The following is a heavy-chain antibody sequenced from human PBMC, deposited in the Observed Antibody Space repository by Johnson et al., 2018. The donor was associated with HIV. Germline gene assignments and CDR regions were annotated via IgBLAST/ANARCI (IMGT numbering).Heavy chain of an antibody. CDR2: INQDGSEK. J-gene: IGHJ3*02. Sequence: VQLVESGGGLIQPGGSLRLSCAASGFTVSSNYMSWVRQAPGKGLEWVANINQDGSEKYYVDSMKGRFTIYRDNPKNSLYLQINSLRAEDTAVYYCAREGTSEPLHRIYDYGDYPTFDIWGRGTMVTVSS. D-gene: IGHD4-17*01. CDR1: GFTVSSNY. V-gene: IGHV3-7*01. CDR3: AREGTSEPLHRIYDYGDYPTFDI.